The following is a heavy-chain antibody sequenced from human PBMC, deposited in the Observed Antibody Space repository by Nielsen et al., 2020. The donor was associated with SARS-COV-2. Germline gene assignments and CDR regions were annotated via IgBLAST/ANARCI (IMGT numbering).Heavy chain of an antibody. Sequence: SETLSLTCTVSGGSISSGGYYWSWIRQHPGKGLEWIGYIYYSGSTYYNPSLKSRVTISVDTSKNQFSLKLSSVTAADTAVYYCARDGVYYDSSGYGWFDPWGQGTLVTVSS. CDR3: ARDGVYYDSSGYGWFDP. CDR2: IYYSGST. J-gene: IGHJ5*02. V-gene: IGHV4-31*03. CDR1: GGSISSGGYY. D-gene: IGHD3-22*01.